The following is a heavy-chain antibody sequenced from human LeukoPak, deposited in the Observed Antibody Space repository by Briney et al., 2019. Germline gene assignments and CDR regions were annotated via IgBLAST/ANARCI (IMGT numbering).Heavy chain of an antibody. D-gene: IGHD2-21*01. Sequence: GGSLRLSCAASGFTFSDWYMNWVRQAPGKGLEWISCIGTSSTNTHYADSVKGRFTISRDNTKNSVHLQLKNVRAEDTAVYYCARPCGGDCSFLDIWGQGTMDTVSS. J-gene: IGHJ3*02. CDR1: GFTFSDWY. CDR2: IGTSSTNT. V-gene: IGHV3-11*01. CDR3: ARPCGGDCSFLDI.